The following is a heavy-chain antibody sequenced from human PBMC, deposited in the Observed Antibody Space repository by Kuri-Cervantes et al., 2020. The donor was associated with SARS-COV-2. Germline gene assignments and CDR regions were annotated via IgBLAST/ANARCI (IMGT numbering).Heavy chain of an antibody. CDR2: IKQDGSEK. V-gene: IGHV3-7*03. J-gene: IGHJ4*02. CDR3: ARDGDFWSGYSEGYCSGGSCYPGD. Sequence: GESLKISCAASGFTFSSYLMSWVRQAPGKGLEWVANIKQDGSEKYYVDSVKGRFTISRDNAKNSLYLQMNSLRAEDTAVYYCARDGDFWSGYSEGYCSGGSCYPGDWGQGTLVTVSS. CDR1: GFTFSSYL. D-gene: IGHD2-15*01.